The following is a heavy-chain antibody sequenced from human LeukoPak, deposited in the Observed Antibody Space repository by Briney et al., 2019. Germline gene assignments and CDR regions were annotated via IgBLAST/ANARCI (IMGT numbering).Heavy chain of an antibody. CDR3: ARDGMGATSDY. Sequence: SETLSLTCTVSGGSISSSSYYWGWIRQPPGKGLEWIGSIYYSGSTNYNPSLKSRVTISVDTSKNQFSLKLSSVTAADTAVYYCARDGMGATSDYWGQGTLVTVSS. J-gene: IGHJ4*02. V-gene: IGHV4-39*07. CDR2: IYYSGST. CDR1: GGSISSSSYY. D-gene: IGHD1-26*01.